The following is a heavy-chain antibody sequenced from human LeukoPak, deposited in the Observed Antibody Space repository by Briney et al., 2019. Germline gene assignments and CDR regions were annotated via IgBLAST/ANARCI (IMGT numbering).Heavy chain of an antibody. V-gene: IGHV3-23*01. CDR3: AKAKGYYDSSGYLTLDY. J-gene: IGHJ4*02. CDR2: ISSTGGST. Sequence: GGSLRLSCAGSGFTFSSYAMSWVRQAPGKGLEWVSVISSTGGSTFYADSVKGRFTISRDNSKNTLYLQMNSLRAEDTAVYYCAKAKGYYDSSGYLTLDYWGQGTLVTVSS. D-gene: IGHD3-22*01. CDR1: GFTFSSYA.